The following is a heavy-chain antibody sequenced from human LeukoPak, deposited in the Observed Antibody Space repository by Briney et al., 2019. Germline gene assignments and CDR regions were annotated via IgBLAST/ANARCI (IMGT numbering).Heavy chain of an antibody. J-gene: IGHJ4*02. V-gene: IGHV4-59*08. CDR2: IYYSGST. CDR1: GGSISSYY. CDR3: ARLHMGYYFDY. Sequence: PSETLSLTCTVSGGSISSYYWSWIRQPPGKGLEWIGYIYYSGSTNYNPSLKSRVTISVDTSKNQFSLKLSSVTAADTAVYYCARLHMGYYFDYWGQGTLVTVSS. D-gene: IGHD3-16*01.